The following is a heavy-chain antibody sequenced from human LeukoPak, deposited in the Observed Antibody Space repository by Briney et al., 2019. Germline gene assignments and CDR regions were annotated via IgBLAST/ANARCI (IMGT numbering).Heavy chain of an antibody. Sequence: GESLKISCKGSGYSFTSYWIGWVRQMPGKGLEWMGIIYPGDSDTRYSPSFQGQVTISADKSISTAYLQWSSLKASDTAMYYCARDGASGYTYGLYYYYMDVWGKGTTVTVSS. CDR2: IYPGDSDT. CDR1: GYSFTSYW. J-gene: IGHJ6*03. CDR3: ARDGASGYTYGLYYYYMDV. V-gene: IGHV5-51*01. D-gene: IGHD5-18*01.